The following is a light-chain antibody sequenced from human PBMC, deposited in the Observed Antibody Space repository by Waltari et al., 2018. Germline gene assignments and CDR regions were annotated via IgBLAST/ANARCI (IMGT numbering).Light chain of an antibody. Sequence: QSALTQPRSVSGSPGQSVTIPCTGTSSAVGGYNYVSWHQFHPGKDPKVRIYDVKKRPSGVPDGVSGSKSGKPASLSISGLQAEDDADYYCCSYAGSDMFTVFGGGTKLTVL. V-gene: IGLV2-11*01. CDR2: DVK. CDR1: SSAVGGYNY. CDR3: CSYAGSDMFTV. J-gene: IGLJ2*01.